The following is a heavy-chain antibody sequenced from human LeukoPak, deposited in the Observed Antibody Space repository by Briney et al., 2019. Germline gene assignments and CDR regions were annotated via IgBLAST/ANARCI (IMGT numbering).Heavy chain of an antibody. V-gene: IGHV3-20*04. CDR3: AKAKGRYYHYAMDV. Sequence: PGGSLRLSCAASGFTFDDYGMSWVRQAPGKGLEWVSGINWNGGSTGYADSVKGRFTISRDNAKNSLYLQMNSLRAEDTALYYCAKAKGRYYHYAMDVWGQGTTVTVSS. CDR1: GFTFDDYG. CDR2: INWNGGST. J-gene: IGHJ6*02. D-gene: IGHD3-10*01.